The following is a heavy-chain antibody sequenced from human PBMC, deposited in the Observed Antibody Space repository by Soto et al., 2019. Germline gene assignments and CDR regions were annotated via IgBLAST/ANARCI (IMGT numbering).Heavy chain of an antibody. J-gene: IGHJ4*02. CDR2: VHYSGTI. CDR3: VRGADRYKCGF. D-gene: IGHD2-21*02. CDR1: GASIINGIYY. V-gene: IGHV4-31*03. Sequence: QVQVQESGPGLVKPSQTLSLTCTVSGASIINGIYYCTWIRQHPGKGLEWIGHVHYSGTIYYNPSLRSRVNMSVDTAKNQVSLELSSVTVADTAVYYCVRGADRYKCGFWGQGTLVTVSS.